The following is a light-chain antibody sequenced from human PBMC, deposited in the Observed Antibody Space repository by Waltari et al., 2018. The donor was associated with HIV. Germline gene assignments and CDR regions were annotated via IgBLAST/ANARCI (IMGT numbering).Light chain of an antibody. CDR2: KVS. J-gene: IGKJ2*03. V-gene: IGKV2-30*01. CDR1: QSLFSTDANTY. Sequence: VLLTQSPRSLPVTRGQPASISCRSNQSLFSTDANTYVHWFYQRPGQSPRRLIYKVSNRDSGVPDRFSGSGSGTDFTLTISGVEADDGGIYYCMQGSHWPSYSFGQGTKLEI. CDR3: MQGSHWPSYS.